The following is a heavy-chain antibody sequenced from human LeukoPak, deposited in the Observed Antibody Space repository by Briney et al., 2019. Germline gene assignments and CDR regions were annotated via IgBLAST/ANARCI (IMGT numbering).Heavy chain of an antibody. CDR3: ARVGPAGTTIGYYYYYMDV. J-gene: IGHJ6*03. CDR1: GGTFSSYT. D-gene: IGHD1-7*01. V-gene: IGHV1-69*02. Sequence: SVKVSCKASGGTFSSYTISWVRQGPGQGLEWMGRIIPILGIANYAQKFQGRVTITADKSTSTAYMELSSLRSEDTAVYYCARVGPAGTTIGYYYYYMDVWGKGTTVTVSS. CDR2: IIPILGIA.